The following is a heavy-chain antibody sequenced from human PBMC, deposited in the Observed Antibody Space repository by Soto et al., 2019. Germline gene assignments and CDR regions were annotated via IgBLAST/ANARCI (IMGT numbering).Heavy chain of an antibody. J-gene: IGHJ6*02. CDR1: GGSISSGDYY. V-gene: IGHV4-30-4*01. CDR2: IYYSGST. D-gene: IGHD3-10*01. CDR3: ARDLYGQVGMDV. Sequence: SETLSLTCTVSGGSISSGDYYWSWIRQPPGKGLEWIGYIYYSGSTYYNPSLKSRVTISVDTSKNQFSLKLSSVTAADTAVYYCARDLYGQVGMDVWGQGTRVTVSS.